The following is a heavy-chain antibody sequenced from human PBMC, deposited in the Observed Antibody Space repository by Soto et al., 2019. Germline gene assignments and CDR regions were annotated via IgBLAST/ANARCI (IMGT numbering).Heavy chain of an antibody. Sequence: PGGSLRLSCAASGFTFSSYAMHWVRQAPGKGLEWVAVISYDGSNKYYADSVKGRFTISRDNSKNTLYLQMNSLRAEDTAVYYCASSADISSSSGRYYYGMDVWGQGTTVT. CDR2: ISYDGSNK. D-gene: IGHD6-6*01. J-gene: IGHJ6*02. CDR3: ASSADISSSSGRYYYGMDV. CDR1: GFTFSSYA. V-gene: IGHV3-30-3*01.